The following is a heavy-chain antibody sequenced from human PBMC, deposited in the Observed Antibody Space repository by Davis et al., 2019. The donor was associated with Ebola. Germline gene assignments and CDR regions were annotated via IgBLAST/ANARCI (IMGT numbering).Heavy chain of an antibody. CDR1: GFTFEDFA. V-gene: IGHV3-43D*03. J-gene: IGHJ2*01. CDR2: ITWEGGST. D-gene: IGHD4-17*01. Sequence: GGSLRLSCAASGFTFEDFAMHWVRHAPGKGLEWVSLITWEGGSTFYADSVKGRFTISRDNSKNSVYLQLNTLRAEDTAVYYCTRHVSGDFWYFDLWGRGTLVTVSS. CDR3: TRHVSGDFWYFDL.